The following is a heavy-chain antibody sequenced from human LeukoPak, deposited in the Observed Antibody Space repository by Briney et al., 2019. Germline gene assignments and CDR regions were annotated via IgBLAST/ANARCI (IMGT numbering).Heavy chain of an antibody. CDR3: ARLTGCSSTSCYSVDY. CDR1: GGSISSSSYY. Sequence: TSETLSLTCTVSGGSISSSSYYWGWIRQPPGKGLEWIGSIYYSGSTYYNPSLKSRVTISVDTSKNQFSLKLSSVTAADTAVYCCARLTGCSSTSCYSVDYWGQGTLVTVSS. J-gene: IGHJ4*02. D-gene: IGHD2-2*02. CDR2: IYYSGST. V-gene: IGHV4-39*01.